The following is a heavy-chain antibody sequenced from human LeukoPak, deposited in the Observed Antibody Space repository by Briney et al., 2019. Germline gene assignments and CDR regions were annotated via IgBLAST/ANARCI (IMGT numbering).Heavy chain of an antibody. Sequence: GGSLRLSCAASGFTFSSYAMSWVRQAPGKGLEWVSAISGSGGSTYYADSVKGRFTISRDNSKNTLYLQMNSLRAEDTAVYYCAKPPIADFWSGYYVYWGQGTLVTVSS. J-gene: IGHJ4*02. V-gene: IGHV3-23*01. CDR2: ISGSGGST. CDR1: GFTFSSYA. D-gene: IGHD3-3*01. CDR3: AKPPIADFWSGYYVY.